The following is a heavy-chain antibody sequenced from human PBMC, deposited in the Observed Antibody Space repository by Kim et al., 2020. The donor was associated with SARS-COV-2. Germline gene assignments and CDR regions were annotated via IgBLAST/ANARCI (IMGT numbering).Heavy chain of an antibody. D-gene: IGHD3-22*01. Sequence: SETLSLTCTVSGGSISSSSYYWGWIRQPPGKGLEWIGSIYYSGSTYYNPSLKSRVTISVDTSKNQFSLKLSSVTAADTAVYYCARTPGDTMTKEGDWFDP. V-gene: IGHV4-39*01. J-gene: IGHJ5*02. CDR1: GGSISSSSYY. CDR2: IYYSGST. CDR3: ARTPGDTMTKEGDWFDP.